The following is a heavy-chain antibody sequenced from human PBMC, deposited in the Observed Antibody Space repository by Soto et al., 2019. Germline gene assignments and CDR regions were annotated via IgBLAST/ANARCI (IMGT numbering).Heavy chain of an antibody. CDR2: IIPIFGTA. J-gene: IGHJ4*02. V-gene: IGHV1-69*13. CDR3: ARAKIGYSYGPFDY. D-gene: IGHD5-18*01. Sequence: SSVKDSCKASESDFSDFYIHWVRQAPGQGLEWMGGIIPIFGTANYAQKFQGRVTITADESTSTAYMELSSLRSEDTAVYYCARAKIGYSYGPFDYWGQGTLVTVSS. CDR1: ESDFSDFY.